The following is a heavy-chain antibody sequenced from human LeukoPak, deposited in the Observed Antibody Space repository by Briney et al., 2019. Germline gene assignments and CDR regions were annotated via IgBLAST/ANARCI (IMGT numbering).Heavy chain of an antibody. D-gene: IGHD4-23*01. Sequence: PSETLSLTCTVSGGSISGYHWNWIPQTPGKGLEWIGYMYYSGSSTYNPSLKSRVSISVDTSKNQFSLKLNSVTAADTAIYYCARDSGDYGGNPYYFDYWGPGTLVTVSS. CDR1: GGSISGYH. CDR2: MYYSGSS. V-gene: IGHV4-59*01. CDR3: ARDSGDYGGNPYYFDY. J-gene: IGHJ4*02.